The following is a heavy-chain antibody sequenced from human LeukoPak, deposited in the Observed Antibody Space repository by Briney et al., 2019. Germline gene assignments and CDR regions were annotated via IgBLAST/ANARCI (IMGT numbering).Heavy chain of an antibody. D-gene: IGHD2-21*02. J-gene: IGHJ4*02. CDR1: GFTFSDYY. CDR3: ARTRGAYCGGDCYSGWFDY. V-gene: IGHV3-11*01. CDR2: ISSRGSTI. Sequence: PGGSLRLSWAASGFTFSDYYMRWIRQAPGKGLEWVSYISSRGSTIYYADSVKGRFTISRDNAKNSLYLQMNSLRAEDTAVYYCARTRGAYCGGDCYSGWFDYWGQGTLVTVSS.